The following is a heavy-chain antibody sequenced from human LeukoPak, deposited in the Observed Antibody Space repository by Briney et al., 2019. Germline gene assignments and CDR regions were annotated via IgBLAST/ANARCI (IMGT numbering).Heavy chain of an antibody. CDR2: IYYSGST. J-gene: IGHJ3*02. V-gene: IGHV4-59*01. CDR1: GGSISSYY. D-gene: IGHD6-13*01. Sequence: SETLSLTCTVSGGSISSYYWSWIRQPPGKGLEWIGYIYYSGSTNYNPSLKSRVTISVDTSKNQFSLKLSSVTAADTAVYYCARAGGYSSSWSGWAFDIWGQGTTVTVSS. CDR3: ARAGGYSSSWSGWAFDI.